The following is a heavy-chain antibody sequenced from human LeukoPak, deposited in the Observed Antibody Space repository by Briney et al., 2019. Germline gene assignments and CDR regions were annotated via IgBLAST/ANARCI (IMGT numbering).Heavy chain of an antibody. J-gene: IGHJ4*02. D-gene: IGHD3-3*01. CDR1: GGSISGYY. Sequence: SETLSLTCSVSGGSISGYYWDWIRQSPGKEPEWIGFIHSSGGTHYSPSLESRVTLSVDTSKNQFSLKVSSVTAADTAVYYCPEHHWSCSGGTFFDLLGQGNL. V-gene: IGHV4-4*09. CDR3: PEHHWSCSGGTFFDL. CDR2: IHSSGGT.